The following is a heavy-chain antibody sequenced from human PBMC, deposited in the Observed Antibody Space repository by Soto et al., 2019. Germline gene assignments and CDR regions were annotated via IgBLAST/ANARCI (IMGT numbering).Heavy chain of an antibody. Sequence: QVQLVQSGAEVKKPGASVKVSCKASGYTFTSYGISWVRQAPGQGLEWMGWISAYNGNTNYAQKLEGRVTMTTDTSTSTDYMELRILRSDDTAVYYCESGYSYGRRVARLDYWGQGTLVTVSS. J-gene: IGHJ4*02. CDR1: GYTFTSYG. CDR3: ESGYSYGRRVARLDY. D-gene: IGHD5-18*01. CDR2: ISAYNGNT. V-gene: IGHV1-18*01.